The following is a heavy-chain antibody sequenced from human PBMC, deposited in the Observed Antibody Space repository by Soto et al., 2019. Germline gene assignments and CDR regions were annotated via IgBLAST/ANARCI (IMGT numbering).Heavy chain of an antibody. Sequence: QVQLVGSGGGVVQPGRSLRLSCAASGFTFSSYAMHWVRQAPGKGLEWVAVISYDGSNKYYADSVKGRFTISRDNSKNTLYLQMNSLRAEDTAVYYCARDRIYSSSWYDYWGQGTLVTVSS. V-gene: IGHV3-30-3*01. D-gene: IGHD6-13*01. CDR2: ISYDGSNK. CDR1: GFTFSSYA. CDR3: ARDRIYSSSWYDY. J-gene: IGHJ4*02.